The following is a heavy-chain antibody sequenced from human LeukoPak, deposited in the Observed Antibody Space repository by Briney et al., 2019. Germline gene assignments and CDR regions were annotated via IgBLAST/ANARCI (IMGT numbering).Heavy chain of an antibody. CDR3: AKERVVAGNPLDY. J-gene: IGHJ4*02. Sequence: GGSLRLSCAASGFTFSSYGMHWVRQAPGKGLEWVAVIWYDGSNKYYADSVKGRFTISRDNSKNTLYLQMNSLRAEDTAVYYCAKERVVAGNPLDYWGQGTLVTVSS. D-gene: IGHD6-19*01. CDR2: IWYDGSNK. V-gene: IGHV3-30*02. CDR1: GFTFSSYG.